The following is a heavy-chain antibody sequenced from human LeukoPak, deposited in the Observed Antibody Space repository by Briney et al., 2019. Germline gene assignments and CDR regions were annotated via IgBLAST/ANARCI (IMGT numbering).Heavy chain of an antibody. J-gene: IGHJ4*02. Sequence: SETLSLTFTVSGGSISSYYWSWIRQPPAKGLEWIGYIHNSGSSNYNPCLESRVTTSVDTSKNQFSLKLSSVTAADTAVYYCARHAGSSTSWYDYWGQGTLVTVSS. CDR1: GGSISSYY. CDR2: IHNSGSS. V-gene: IGHV4-59*08. CDR3: ARHAGSSTSWYDY. D-gene: IGHD6-13*01.